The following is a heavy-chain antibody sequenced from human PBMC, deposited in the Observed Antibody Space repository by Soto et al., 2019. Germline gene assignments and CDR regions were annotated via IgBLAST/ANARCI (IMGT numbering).Heavy chain of an antibody. CDR3: ARERWLQLARGQNYYYYGMDV. Sequence: SVKVSCKASGGTFSSYAISWVRQAPGQGLEWMGGIIPIFGTANYAQKFQGRVTITADESTSTAYMELSSLRSEDTAVYYCARERWLQLARGQNYYYYGMDVWGQGTTVTVSS. D-gene: IGHD5-12*01. V-gene: IGHV1-69*13. CDR2: IIPIFGTA. J-gene: IGHJ6*02. CDR1: GGTFSSYA.